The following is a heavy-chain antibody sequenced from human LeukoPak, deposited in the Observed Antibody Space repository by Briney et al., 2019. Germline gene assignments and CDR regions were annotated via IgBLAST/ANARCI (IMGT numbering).Heavy chain of an antibody. CDR1: GYTFTSYD. V-gene: IGHV1-8*01. J-gene: IGHJ4*02. CDR3: ARDPSYYEDGDY. CDR2: MNPNSGNT. D-gene: IGHD3-22*01. Sequence: GASVKVSCKASGYTFTSYDINWVRQATGQGLEWMGWMNPNSGNTGYAQKFQGRVTITTDESTSTAYMELSSLRSEDTAVYYCARDPSYYEDGDYWGQGTLVTVSS.